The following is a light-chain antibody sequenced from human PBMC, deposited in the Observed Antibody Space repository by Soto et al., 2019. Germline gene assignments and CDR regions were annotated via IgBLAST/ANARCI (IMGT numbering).Light chain of an antibody. CDR1: SSDVGGYNY. CDR3: CSYAGSYTLYV. CDR2: DVS. Sequence: VLTQPRSVSGSPGQSVTISCTGTSSDVGGYNYVSWYQQHPGKAPKLMIYDVSERPSGVPDRFSGSKSGNTASLTISGLQAEDEANYYCCSYAGSYTLYVFGTGTKVTVL. J-gene: IGLJ1*01. V-gene: IGLV2-11*01.